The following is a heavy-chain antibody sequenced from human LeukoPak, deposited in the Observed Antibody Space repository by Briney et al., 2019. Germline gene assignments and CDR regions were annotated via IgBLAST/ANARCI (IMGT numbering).Heavy chain of an antibody. D-gene: IGHD6-13*01. CDR2: IYYSGST. CDR3: ASREAAAGLTSDY. V-gene: IGHV4-39*01. Sequence: SETLSLTCTVSGGSISSSSYYWGWIRQPPGKGLEWIGSIYYSGSTYYNPSLKSRVTTSVDTSKNQFSLKLSSVTAADTVVYYCASREAAAGLTSDYWGQGTLATVSS. J-gene: IGHJ4*02. CDR1: GGSISSSSYY.